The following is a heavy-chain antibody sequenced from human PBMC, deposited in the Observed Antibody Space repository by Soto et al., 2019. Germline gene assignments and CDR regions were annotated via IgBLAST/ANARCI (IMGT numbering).Heavy chain of an antibody. J-gene: IGHJ4*02. CDR2: IIPVLDIA. CDR1: GGIFSTYT. V-gene: IGHV1-69*02. CDR3: ARGRYTYGTTNPFDY. D-gene: IGHD1-7*01. Sequence: SVKVACKASGGIFSTYTINWVRQAPGQGLEWMGRIIPVLDIADYAQKFQGRVTITADKSTSTVYMELGSLKFDDTALYFCARGRYTYGTTNPFDYWGQGTQVTVSS.